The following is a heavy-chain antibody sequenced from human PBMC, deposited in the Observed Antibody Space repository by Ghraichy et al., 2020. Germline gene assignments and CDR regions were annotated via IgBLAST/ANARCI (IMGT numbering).Heavy chain of an antibody. V-gene: IGHV3-48*02. Sequence: GGSLRLSCAASGFTFSSYSMNWVRQAPGKGLEWVSYSSSSSSTIYYADSVKGRFTISRDNAKNSLYLQMNSLRDEDTAVYYCARGSNIYSNYYYYYYMDVWGKGTTVTVSS. CDR3: ARGSNIYSNYYYYYYMDV. CDR2: SSSSSSTI. J-gene: IGHJ6*03. D-gene: IGHD4-11*01. CDR1: GFTFSSYS.